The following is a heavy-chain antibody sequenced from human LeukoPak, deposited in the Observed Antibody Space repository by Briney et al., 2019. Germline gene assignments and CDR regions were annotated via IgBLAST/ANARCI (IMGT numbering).Heavy chain of an antibody. CDR1: GYTFTSYG. Sequence: AASVKVSCKASGYTFTSYGISWVRQAPGQGLEWMGWISAYNGNTNYAQKLQGRVTMTTDTSTSTAYMGLRSLRSDDTAVYYCARVVYYYDSSGYKGLDYWGQGTLVTVSS. CDR3: ARVVYYYDSSGYKGLDY. J-gene: IGHJ4*02. CDR2: ISAYNGNT. V-gene: IGHV1-18*01. D-gene: IGHD3-22*01.